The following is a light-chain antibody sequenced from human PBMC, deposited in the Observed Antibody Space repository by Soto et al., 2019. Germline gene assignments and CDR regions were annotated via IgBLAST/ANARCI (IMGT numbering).Light chain of an antibody. CDR1: QGIISY. V-gene: IGKV1-8*01. CDR2: AAS. CDR3: HQYYSYPYT. Sequence: AIRMTQSPSSFSASTGDRVTITCRSSQGIISYLAWYQQKPGKAPKLLIYAASTLQSGVPSRFSGSGFGSDFTLSLSCLQSEHFGTYFSHQYYSYPYTFGQGTKVDI. J-gene: IGKJ2*01.